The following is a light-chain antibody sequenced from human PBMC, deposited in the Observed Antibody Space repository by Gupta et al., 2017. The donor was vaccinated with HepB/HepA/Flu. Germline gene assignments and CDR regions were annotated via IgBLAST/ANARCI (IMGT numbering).Light chain of an antibody. J-gene: IGKJ3*01. Sequence: DVVLTQSPLSLSVTLGQPASISCRSSQSRVGWDGNVDLNWLQQRPGQSPRRLIYKVSNRDAGVPDRFSGSGSGTDVTLKISRVEAEDVGVYYCRQDKHYPHTFGPGTNVDI. CDR1: QSRVGWDGNVD. CDR2: KVS. CDR3: RQDKHYPHT. V-gene: IGKV2-30*01.